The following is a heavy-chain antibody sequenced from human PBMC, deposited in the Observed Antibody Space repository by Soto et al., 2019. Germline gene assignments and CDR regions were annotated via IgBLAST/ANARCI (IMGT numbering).Heavy chain of an antibody. CDR3: ARSATGKLSIDGVDV. CDR2: IDPSDSYT. Sequence: GESLKISCKGSGYSFTSYWISWVRQMPGKGLEWMGRIDPSDSYTNYSPSFQGHVTISADKSISTAYLQCSSLKASDTAMYYCARSATGKLSIDGVDVWGQGTTVTVSS. D-gene: IGHD6-13*01. V-gene: IGHV5-10-1*01. J-gene: IGHJ6*02. CDR1: GYSFTSYW.